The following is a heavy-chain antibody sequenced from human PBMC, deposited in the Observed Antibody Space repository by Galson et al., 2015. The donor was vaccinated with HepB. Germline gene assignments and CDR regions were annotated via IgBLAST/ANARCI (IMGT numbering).Heavy chain of an antibody. CDR1: GFTFDTYA. J-gene: IGHJ3*02. V-gene: IGHV3-23*01. CDR3: AKDVRGVIIRGDDAFDI. Sequence: SLRLSCAASGFTFDTYAMTWVRKAPGKGLEWVSAISGSGTSTYYVDSVKGRFAISRDNSKNTLYLQMNSLRAEDTALYYCAKDVRGVIIRGDDAFDIWGQGTVVTVSS. CDR2: ISGSGTST. D-gene: IGHD3-10*02.